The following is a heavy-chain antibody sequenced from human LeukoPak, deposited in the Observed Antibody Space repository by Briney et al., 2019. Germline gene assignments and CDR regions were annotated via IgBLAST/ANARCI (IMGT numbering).Heavy chain of an antibody. V-gene: IGHV3-33*01. J-gene: IGHJ3*02. Sequence: HPGGSLRLSCAASGFTFSSYGMHWVRQAPGKGLEWVAVIWYDGSNKYYADSVKGRFTISRDNSKNTLYLQMNSLRAEDTAVYYCASLGYGDYPLPFDIWGQGTMVTVSS. CDR2: IWYDGSNK. D-gene: IGHD4-17*01. CDR3: ASLGYGDYPLPFDI. CDR1: GFTFSSYG.